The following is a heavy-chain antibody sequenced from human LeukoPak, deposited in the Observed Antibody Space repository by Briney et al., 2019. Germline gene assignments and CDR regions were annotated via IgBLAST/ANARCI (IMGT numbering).Heavy chain of an antibody. CDR2: INPNSGGT. J-gene: IGHJ4*02. D-gene: IGHD2-2*01. CDR3: ARGRRIVVVPAATTTKFDY. V-gene: IGHV1-2*02. CDR1: GYTFTGYY. Sequence: AASVKVSCKASGYTFTGYYMHWVRQAPGQGLEGMGWINPNSGGTNYAQKFQGRVTMTRDTSISTAYMELSRLRSDDTAVYYCARGRRIVVVPAATTTKFDYWGQGTLVTVSS.